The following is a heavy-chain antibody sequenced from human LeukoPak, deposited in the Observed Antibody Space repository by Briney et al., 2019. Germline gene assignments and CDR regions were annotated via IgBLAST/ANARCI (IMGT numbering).Heavy chain of an antibody. J-gene: IGHJ4*02. V-gene: IGHV4-4*02. CDR1: GFTFSSYAM. CDR3: ARTASSSWLVWY. D-gene: IGHD6-13*01. CDR2: IYHSGST. Sequence: PGGSLRLSCAASGFTFSSYAMSWVRQSPGKGLEWIGYIYHSGSTYYNPSLKSRVTISVDRSKNQFSLKLSSVTAADTAVYYCARTASSSWLVWYWGQGTLVTVSS.